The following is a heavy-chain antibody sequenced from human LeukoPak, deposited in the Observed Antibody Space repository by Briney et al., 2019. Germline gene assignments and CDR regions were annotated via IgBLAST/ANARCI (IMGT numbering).Heavy chain of an antibody. V-gene: IGHV3-13*01. D-gene: IGHD6-19*01. J-gene: IGHJ4*02. CDR1: GFTFTSYD. CDR2: IGSAGDT. CDR3: ARSVPGGTGWTGSIDS. Sequence: GGSLRLSCAASGFTFTSYDMHWVRQTTGNVLEWVSAIGSAGDTYYSGSMKGRLTISRDNDKNSLYLQMNSLRAGDTGVYYCARSVPGGTGWTGSIDSWGQGALVIVSS.